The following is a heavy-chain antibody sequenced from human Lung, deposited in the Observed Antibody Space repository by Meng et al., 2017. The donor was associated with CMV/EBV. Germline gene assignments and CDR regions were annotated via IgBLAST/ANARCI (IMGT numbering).Heavy chain of an antibody. CDR3: ARNTIFGVVIIPWFDY. CDR1: GYIFTNYG. CDR2: ISAYSGNT. V-gene: IGHV1-18*01. J-gene: IGHJ4*02. Sequence: ASVXVSXKASGYIFTNYGISWVRQAPGQGLEWMGWISAYSGNTNFAQNLQGRVTMTTDTSTSTAYMELRSLRSDDTAVYHCARNTIFGVVIIPWFDYWGQGXLVTVSS. D-gene: IGHD3-3*01.